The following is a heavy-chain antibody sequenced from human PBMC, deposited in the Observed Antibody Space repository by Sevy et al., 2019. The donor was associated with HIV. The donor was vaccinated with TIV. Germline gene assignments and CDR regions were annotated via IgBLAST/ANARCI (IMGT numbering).Heavy chain of an antibody. Sequence: GGSLRLSCRASGFTFTYYGMHWVRQAPGKGLEWVAFINYDGNEKYYADSVKGRFTISRDNSKNTLLRLMDSLTTEDTALYYCTKNTAAAGTGGFDYWGQGTLVTVSS. V-gene: IGHV3-30*02. J-gene: IGHJ4*02. CDR3: TKNTAAAGTGGFDY. CDR2: INYDGNEK. D-gene: IGHD6-13*01. CDR1: GFTFTYYG.